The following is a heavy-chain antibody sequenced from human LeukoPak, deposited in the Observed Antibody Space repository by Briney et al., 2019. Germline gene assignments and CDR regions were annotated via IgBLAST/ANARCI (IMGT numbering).Heavy chain of an antibody. CDR3: ACARAGAVAGTDYYYGMDV. CDR1: GFTFSSYA. J-gene: IGHJ6*02. CDR2: IYSGGCT. V-gene: IGHV3-53*01. Sequence: GGSLRLSCAASGFTFSSYAMSWVRQAPGKGLEWVSVIYSGGCTYYADSVKGRFTISRDNSKNTLYLQMNSLRAEDTAVYYCACARAGAVAGTDYYYGMDVWGQGTTVTVSS. D-gene: IGHD6-19*01.